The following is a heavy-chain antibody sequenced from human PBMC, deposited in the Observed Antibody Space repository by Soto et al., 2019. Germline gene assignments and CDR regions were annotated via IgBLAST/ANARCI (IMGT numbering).Heavy chain of an antibody. CDR3: ARGRRPLIGGRYDTSGYFDH. Sequence: QVQLVQSGAEAKKPGSSVKVSCKTSGGTISSYAISWVRQAPGQGLEWMGGIVPLFRTTNYAQKFQGRVTITADTSTYTVYMELSGLRSGDTAVYYCARGRRPLIGGRYDTSGYFDHWGQGTLVTVSS. V-gene: IGHV1-69*06. J-gene: IGHJ4*02. CDR2: IVPLFRTT. CDR1: GGTISSYA. D-gene: IGHD3-22*01.